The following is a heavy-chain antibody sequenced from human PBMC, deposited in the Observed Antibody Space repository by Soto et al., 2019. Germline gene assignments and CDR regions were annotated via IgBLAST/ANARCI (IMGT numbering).Heavy chain of an antibody. Sequence: QVQLVESGGGLVKPGGSLSLSCAASGFTFSDYYMSWIRQAPGKGLEWVSYISSSGSTIYYADSVKGRFTISSDNAKNSLYLQMNSMRAEDTAVYYCASPTVTPHYGMDVWGQGTTVTVSS. CDR3: ASPTVTPHYGMDV. D-gene: IGHD4-17*01. J-gene: IGHJ6*02. CDR2: ISSSGSTI. V-gene: IGHV3-11*01. CDR1: GFTFSDYY.